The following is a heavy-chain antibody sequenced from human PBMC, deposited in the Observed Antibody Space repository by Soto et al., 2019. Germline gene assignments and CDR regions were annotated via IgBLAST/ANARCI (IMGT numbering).Heavy chain of an antibody. V-gene: IGHV4-59*12. D-gene: IGHD7-27*01. CDR3: ARGGTGDLDY. CDR1: GGSISGYC. Sequence: SETLSLTCTVSGGSISGYCWSWIRQAPGKGLEWIGYIYYSGTTNYDPSLKSRVTMSVDTSKNQFSLKLNSVTAADTAVYYCARGGTGDLDYWGQGALVTVSS. CDR2: IYYSGTT. J-gene: IGHJ4*02.